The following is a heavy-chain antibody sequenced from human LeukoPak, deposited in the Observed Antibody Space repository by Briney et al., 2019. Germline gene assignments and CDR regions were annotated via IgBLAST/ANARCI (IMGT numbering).Heavy chain of an antibody. Sequence: SETLSLTCTVSGGSISSSSYYWGWIRQPPGKGLEWIGSIYYSGSTNYNPSLKSRVTISVDTSKNQFSLKLSSVTAADTAVYYCARHAHIAVAGIAFDIWGQGTMVTVSS. CDR1: GGSISSSSYY. CDR2: IYYSGST. D-gene: IGHD6-19*01. CDR3: ARHAHIAVAGIAFDI. V-gene: IGHV4-39*01. J-gene: IGHJ3*02.